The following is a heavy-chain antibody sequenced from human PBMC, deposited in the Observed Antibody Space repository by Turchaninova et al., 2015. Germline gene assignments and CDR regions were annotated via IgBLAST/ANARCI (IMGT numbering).Heavy chain of an antibody. CDR1: GFSLSTTKIR. CDR3: ARMTMTGTGFDY. V-gene: IGHV2-70*04. J-gene: IGHJ4*02. Sequence: QVTLKESGPSLVKPTQTLTLTCSFSGFSLSTTKIRVSWTRQPPGKALEWLARIDWDGDKYYRTSLRTRLTISKDTSKNQVVLTMTSVDPVDTATYYCARMTMTGTGFDYWGQGSLVTVSS. D-gene: IGHD3-10*01. CDR2: IDWDGDK.